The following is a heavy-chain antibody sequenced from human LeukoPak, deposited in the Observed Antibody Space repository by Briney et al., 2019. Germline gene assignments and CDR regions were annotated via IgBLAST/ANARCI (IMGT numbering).Heavy chain of an antibody. CDR2: INSDGSST. J-gene: IGHJ4*02. D-gene: IGHD1-26*01. CDR3: ARSGTYKDYFDY. CDR1: GFTFSSYW. Sequence: GGSLRLSCAAAGFTFSSYWMHWVRQAPGEGLVWVSRINSDGSSTSYADSVKGRFTISRDNAKNTLYLQMNSLRAEDTAVYYCARSGTYKDYFDYWGQGTLVTVSS. V-gene: IGHV3-74*01.